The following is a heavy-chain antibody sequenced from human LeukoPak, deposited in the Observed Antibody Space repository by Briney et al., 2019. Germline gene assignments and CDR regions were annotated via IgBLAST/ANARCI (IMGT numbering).Heavy chain of an antibody. D-gene: IGHD3-16*01. CDR2: ISWNSGSI. V-gene: IGHV3-9*01. Sequence: GGSLRLSCAASGFTFDDYAMHWVRQAPGKGLEWVSGISWNSGSIGYADSVKGRFTISRDNAKNSLYLQMNSLRAEDTALYYCAKVETTVTEGIWGSFDYWGQGTLVTVSS. CDR3: AKVETTVTEGIWGSFDY. J-gene: IGHJ4*02. CDR1: GFTFDDYA.